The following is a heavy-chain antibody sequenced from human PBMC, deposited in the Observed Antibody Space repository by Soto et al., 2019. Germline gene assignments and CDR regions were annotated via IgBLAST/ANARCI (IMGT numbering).Heavy chain of an antibody. Sequence: GGSLRLSCAASGFTFSNAWMNWVRQAPGKGLEWVGRIKSKTDGGTTDHAAPVKGRFTISRDDSKNTLYLQMNSLKTEDTAVYYCTTDAPGTWYYGMDVWGQGTTVTVSS. V-gene: IGHV3-15*07. J-gene: IGHJ6*02. CDR2: IKSKTDGGTT. D-gene: IGHD6-13*01. CDR3: TTDAPGTWYYGMDV. CDR1: GFTFSNAW.